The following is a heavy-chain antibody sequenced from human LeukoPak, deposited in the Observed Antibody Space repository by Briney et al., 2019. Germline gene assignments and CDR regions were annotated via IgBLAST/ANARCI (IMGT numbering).Heavy chain of an antibody. Sequence: SETLSLTCTVSGYSISSGYYWGWIRQPPGKGLEWIGEINHSGSTNYNPSLKSRVTISVDTSKNQFSLKLSSVTAADTAVYYCARGAVYYYGSGSELRRRNWFDPWGQGTLVTVSS. V-gene: IGHV4-38-2*02. D-gene: IGHD3-10*01. CDR2: INHSGST. CDR1: GYSISSGYY. J-gene: IGHJ5*02. CDR3: ARGAVYYYGSGSELRRRNWFDP.